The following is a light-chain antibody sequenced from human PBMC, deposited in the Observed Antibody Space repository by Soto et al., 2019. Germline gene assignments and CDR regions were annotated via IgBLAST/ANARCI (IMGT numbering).Light chain of an antibody. CDR1: QSLLHSNGYNS. V-gene: IGKV2-28*01. CDR2: LGS. Sequence: DIVMTQSPLSLPVIPGEPASISCWSSQSLLHSNGYNSLDWYLQKPGQSPQLLIYLGSNRASGVPDRFSGSGSGTEFTLRISRVEAEDVGVYCCLQTVQSPHTLGQWNRVEIK. CDR3: LQTVQSPHT. J-gene: IGKJ1*01.